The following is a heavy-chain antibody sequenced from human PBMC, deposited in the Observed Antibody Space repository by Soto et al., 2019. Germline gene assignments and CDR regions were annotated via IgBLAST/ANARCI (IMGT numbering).Heavy chain of an antibody. V-gene: IGHV3-64*01. CDR3: ANARGYSGYLNPGRVWFDP. J-gene: IGHJ5*02. D-gene: IGHD5-12*01. CDR2: ISSYGGST. CDR1: GFTFSSYA. Sequence: GGSLRLSCAASGFTFSSYAMHWVRQAPGKGLEYVSAISSYGGSTYYANSVKGRFTISRDNSKNTLYLQMNSLRAEDTAVYYCANARGYSGYLNPGRVWFDPWGQGTLVTVSS.